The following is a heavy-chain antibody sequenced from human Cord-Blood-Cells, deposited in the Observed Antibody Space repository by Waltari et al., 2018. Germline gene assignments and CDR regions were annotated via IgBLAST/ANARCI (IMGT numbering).Heavy chain of an antibody. CDR1: GGSNSSISYY. D-gene: IGHD1-26*01. Sequence: QLQLQESGPGLVKPSETLSLTCTVSGGSNSSISYYWGWIRQPPGKGLEWIGSMYYSGSTYYNPSLKSRVTISVDTSKNQFSLKLSSVTAADTAVYYCASFYSGSYYYYYYMDVWGKGTTVTVSS. V-gene: IGHV4-39*07. CDR3: ASFYSGSYYYYYYMDV. J-gene: IGHJ6*03. CDR2: MYYSGST.